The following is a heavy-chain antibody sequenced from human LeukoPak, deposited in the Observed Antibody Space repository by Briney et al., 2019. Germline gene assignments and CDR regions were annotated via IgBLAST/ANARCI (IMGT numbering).Heavy chain of an antibody. V-gene: IGHV4-30-2*01. CDR2: IYHSGST. CDR3: ASEEWLEPPDY. J-gene: IGHJ4*02. D-gene: IGHD6-19*01. CDR1: GGSISSGGYY. Sequence: SQTLSLTCTVSGGSISSGGYYWSWIRQPPGKGLEWIGYIYHSGSTYYNPSLKSRVTISVDTSKNQFSLKLSSVTAADTAVYYCASEEWLEPPDYWGQGTLVTVSS.